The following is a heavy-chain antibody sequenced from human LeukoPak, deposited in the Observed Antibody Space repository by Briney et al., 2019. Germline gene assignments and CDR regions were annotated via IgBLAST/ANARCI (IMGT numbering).Heavy chain of an antibody. CDR3: TNYFYGLDV. Sequence: GGSLKLSCAASGFSFSGSAMHWVRQASGKGLEWVGRIRSKNNNFATTYAASVKGRVTISRDDSKNTTYLQMNSLKTEDTALYYCTNYFYGLDVWGKGTTVTVSS. CDR2: IRSKNNNFAT. V-gene: IGHV3-73*01. CDR1: GFSFSGSA. J-gene: IGHJ6*04.